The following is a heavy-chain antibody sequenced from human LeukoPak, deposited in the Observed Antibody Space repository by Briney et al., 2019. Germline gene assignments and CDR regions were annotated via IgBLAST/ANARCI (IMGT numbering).Heavy chain of an antibody. J-gene: IGHJ3*02. CDR2: ISSSSSYI. CDR3: AKDKSAMVRGVGDAFDI. V-gene: IGHV3-21*01. CDR1: GFTFSTFA. D-gene: IGHD3-10*01. Sequence: PGGSLRLSCVASGFTFSTFAMSWVRQAPGKGLEWVSSISSSSSYIYYADSVKGRFTISRDNAKNSLYLQMNSLRAEDTALYYCAKDKSAMVRGVGDAFDIWGQGTMVTVSS.